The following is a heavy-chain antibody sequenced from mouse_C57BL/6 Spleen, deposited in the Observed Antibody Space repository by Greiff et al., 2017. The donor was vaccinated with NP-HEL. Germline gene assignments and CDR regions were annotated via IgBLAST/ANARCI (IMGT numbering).Heavy chain of an antibody. CDR2: IYPGDGDT. CDR1: GYAFSCPW. V-gene: IGHV1-82*01. J-gene: IGHJ2*01. D-gene: IGHD4-1*01. CDR3: ARTPNWVYFDY. Sequence: VKLMESGPELVTPGASVKISCKASGYAFSCPWMNWVKQRPGKGLEWIGRIYPGDGDTNYNGKFKGKATLTAAKSSSTAYMQLSSLTSEDSAVYFCARTPNWVYFDYWGKGTTLTVSS.